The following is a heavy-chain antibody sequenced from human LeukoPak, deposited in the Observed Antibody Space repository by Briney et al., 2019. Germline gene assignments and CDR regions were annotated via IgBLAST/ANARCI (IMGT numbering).Heavy chain of an antibody. V-gene: IGHV4-34*01. D-gene: IGHD3-10*01. CDR1: GGSFSGYY. J-gene: IGHJ3*02. CDR3: ARFDGYGLVDI. Sequence: SETLSLTCAVYGGSFSGYYWSWIRQPPGKTLEWIGSIYSSGSTYYNSSLQSRVIIIIDTPKNHFSLTLSSVTAADTAVYYCARFDGYGLVDIWGQGTMVTVSS. CDR2: IYSSGST.